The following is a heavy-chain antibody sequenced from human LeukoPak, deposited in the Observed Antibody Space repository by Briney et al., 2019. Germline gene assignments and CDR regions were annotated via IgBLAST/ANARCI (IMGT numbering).Heavy chain of an antibody. V-gene: IGHV3-30*18. CDR2: ISYDGSNK. CDR3: AKDPRGYGWLVWGGLDAFDI. Sequence: PGGSLRLSCAASGFTFSSYGMHWVRQAPGKGLEWVAVISYDGSNKYYADSVKGRFTISRDNSKNTLYLQMNSLRAEDTAVYYCAKDPRGYGWLVWGGLDAFDIWGQGTMVTVSS. CDR1: GFTFSSYG. D-gene: IGHD6-19*01. J-gene: IGHJ3*02.